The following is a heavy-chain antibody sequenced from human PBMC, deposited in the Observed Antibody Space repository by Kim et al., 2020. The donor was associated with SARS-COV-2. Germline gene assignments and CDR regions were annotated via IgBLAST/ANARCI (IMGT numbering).Heavy chain of an antibody. CDR1: GGTFSSYA. J-gene: IGHJ4*02. V-gene: IGHV1-69*13. D-gene: IGHD6-13*01. CDR3: ARALIAAAGTSSVDY. CDR2: IIPIFGTA. Sequence: SVKVSCKASGGTFSSYAISWVRQAPGQGLEWMGGIIPIFGTANYAQKFQGRVTITADESTSTAYMELSSLRSEDTAVYYCARALIAAAGTSSVDYWGQGTLVTVSS.